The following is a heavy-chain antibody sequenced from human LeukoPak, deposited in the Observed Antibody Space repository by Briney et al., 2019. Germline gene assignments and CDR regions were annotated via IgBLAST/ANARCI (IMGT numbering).Heavy chain of an antibody. Sequence: PSETLSLTCAVSGGSISSSNWWSWVRQPPGKGLEWIGEIYHSGSTNYNPSLKSRVTISVDKSKNQFSLKLSSVTAADTAVYYCAREPVGPRRANLLDPWGQGTLVTVSS. D-gene: IGHD1-26*01. CDR2: IYHSGST. V-gene: IGHV4-4*02. CDR3: AREPVGPRRANLLDP. CDR1: GGSISSSNW. J-gene: IGHJ5*02.